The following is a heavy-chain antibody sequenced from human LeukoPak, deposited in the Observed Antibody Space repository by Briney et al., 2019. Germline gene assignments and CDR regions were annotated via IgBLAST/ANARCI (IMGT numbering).Heavy chain of an antibody. D-gene: IGHD3-3*01. CDR3: ASHYYDFWSGYYFDY. Sequence: GGSLRLSCAASGFTFSSYWMSWVRQAPGKGREGVANIKQDGSEKYYVDSVKGRFTISRDNVKKSLFLQMNTLRAEDTAVYYCASHYYDFWSGYYFDYWGQGTLVTVSS. CDR1: GFTFSSYW. V-gene: IGHV3-7*01. J-gene: IGHJ4*02. CDR2: IKQDGSEK.